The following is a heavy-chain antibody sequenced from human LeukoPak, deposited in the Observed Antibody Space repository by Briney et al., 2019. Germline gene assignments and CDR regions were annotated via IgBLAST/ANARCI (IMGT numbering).Heavy chain of an antibody. CDR1: GGTFSSYA. D-gene: IGHD6-19*01. Sequence: SVKVSCKASGGTFSSYAISWVRQAPGQGLEWMGGIIPIFGTANYAQKFQGRVTITTDESTSTAYMKLSSLRSEDTAVYYCARDLQYSSGWYYFIYWGQGTLVTVSS. J-gene: IGHJ4*02. V-gene: IGHV1-69*05. CDR3: ARDLQYSSGWYYFIY. CDR2: IIPIFGTA.